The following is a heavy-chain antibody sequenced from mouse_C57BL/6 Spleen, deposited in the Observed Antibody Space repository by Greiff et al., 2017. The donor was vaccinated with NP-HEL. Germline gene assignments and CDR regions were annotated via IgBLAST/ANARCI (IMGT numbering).Heavy chain of an antibody. CDR3: ARHHYDYTWFAY. D-gene: IGHD2-4*01. Sequence: EVHLVESGGGLVQPGESLKLSCESNEYEFPSHDMSWVRKTPEQRLELVAAINSDGGSTYYPDTMERRFIISRDNTQKTLYLQMSSLRSEDTALYYCARHHYDYTWFAYWGQGTLVTVSA. CDR1: EYEFPSHD. CDR2: INSDGGST. J-gene: IGHJ3*01. V-gene: IGHV5-2*01.